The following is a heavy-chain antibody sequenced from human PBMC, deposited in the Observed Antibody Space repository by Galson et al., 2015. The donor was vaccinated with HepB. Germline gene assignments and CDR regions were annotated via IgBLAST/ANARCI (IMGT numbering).Heavy chain of an antibody. CDR2: ISSSSSFI. CDR1: GFTFSSYS. V-gene: IGHV3-21*01. Sequence: SLRLSCAASGFTFSSYSINWVRQAPGKGLEWVSTISSSSSFIYYADTLKGRFTISRDNAKNSLYLQMNSLRAEDTAVYYCARGVEGGGSYYLDYWGQGTLVTISS. J-gene: IGHJ4*02. D-gene: IGHD1-26*01. CDR3: ARGVEGGGSYYLDY.